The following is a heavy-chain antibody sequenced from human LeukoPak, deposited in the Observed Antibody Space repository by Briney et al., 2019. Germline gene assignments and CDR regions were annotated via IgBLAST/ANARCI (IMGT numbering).Heavy chain of an antibody. D-gene: IGHD3-16*02. CDR1: GGTSNSHA. CDR2: IIPNLGTT. Sequence: SVKVSCKASGGTSNSHAISWVRQAPGQGLEWMGRIIPNLGTTNRAQNFQDRVTLTADKSTNTAYMELTSLTSDDTAVYYCATTNDGGSYQWGDFFDFWGQGTLVTVSS. V-gene: IGHV1-69*04. J-gene: IGHJ4*02. CDR3: ATTNDGGSYQWGDFFDF.